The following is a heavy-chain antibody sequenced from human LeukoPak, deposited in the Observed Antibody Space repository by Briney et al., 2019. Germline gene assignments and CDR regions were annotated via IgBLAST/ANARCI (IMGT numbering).Heavy chain of an antibody. CDR1: GGSITSYY. CDR3: ARAPTTTYYDILTGYFSDAFDI. CDR2: IYDTGNT. Sequence: PSETLSLTCFVSGGSITSYYWSWIRQPPGKGLEWIGYIYDTGNTNYNPSLRSRVTMSVGTSKDQFSLRLSSVTAADTAVYYCARAPTTTYYDILTGYFSDAFDIWGQGTMVTVSS. J-gene: IGHJ3*02. D-gene: IGHD3-9*01. V-gene: IGHV4-59*01.